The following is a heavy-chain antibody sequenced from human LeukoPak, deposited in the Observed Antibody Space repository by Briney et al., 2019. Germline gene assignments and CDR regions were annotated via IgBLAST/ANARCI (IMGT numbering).Heavy chain of an antibody. CDR3: ARVLHKRNYDSSDYYGY. V-gene: IGHV3-21*01. Sequence: GGSLRLSCAASGFTFSSYSMNWVRQAPGKGLEWVSSISSSSNYIYYADSVKGRFTISRDNAKNSLYLQMNSLRAEDTAVYYCARVLHKRNYDSSDYYGYWGQGTLVTVSS. J-gene: IGHJ4*02. D-gene: IGHD3-22*01. CDR1: GFTFSSYS. CDR2: ISSSSNYI.